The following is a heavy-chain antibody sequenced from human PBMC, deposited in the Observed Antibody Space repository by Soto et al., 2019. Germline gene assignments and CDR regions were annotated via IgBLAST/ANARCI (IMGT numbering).Heavy chain of an antibody. J-gene: IGHJ6*02. CDR1: ALTASSDP. D-gene: IGHD3-22*01. V-gene: IGHV3-7*04. CDR2: IKQDGSEK. Sequence: GGSLTLSCAPSALTASSDPMSWDRQAPGKGLEGVANIKQDGSEKYYVDSVKGRFTISRDNAKNSLYLQMNSLRAEDTAVYYCARFYYDSSGYLPSPYYYYYGMDVWGQGTTVTVSS. CDR3: ARFYYDSSGYLPSPYYYYYGMDV.